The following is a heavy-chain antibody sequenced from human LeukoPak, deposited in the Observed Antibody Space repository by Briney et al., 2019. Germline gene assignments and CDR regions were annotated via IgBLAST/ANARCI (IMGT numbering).Heavy chain of an antibody. V-gene: IGHV3-48*04. CDR2: ISSTGSTI. CDR3: ARSPPGTIDY. D-gene: IGHD1-7*01. Sequence: GGSLRLSCAVSGFTFSSFSMNWVRQAPGKGLEWVSYISSTGSTIYYANSVKGRFTISRDNAKNSLWLQMNSLRAEDTAVYYCARSPPGTIDYWGQGTLVTVSS. J-gene: IGHJ4*02. CDR1: GFTFSSFS.